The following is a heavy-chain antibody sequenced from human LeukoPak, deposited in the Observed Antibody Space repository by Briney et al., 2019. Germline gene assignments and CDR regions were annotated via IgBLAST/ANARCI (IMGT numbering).Heavy chain of an antibody. V-gene: IGHV4-59*01. D-gene: IGHD2-8*01. Sequence: PSETLSLTCTVSGGSISSYYWSWIRQPPGKGLEWIGYIYYSGSTNYNPSLKSRVTISVDTSKNQFSLKLTSVTAADTAVYYCARVGYCTNGVCSQRIFDYWGQGTLVTVSS. CDR3: ARVGYCTNGVCSQRIFDY. CDR2: IYYSGST. J-gene: IGHJ4*02. CDR1: GGSISSYY.